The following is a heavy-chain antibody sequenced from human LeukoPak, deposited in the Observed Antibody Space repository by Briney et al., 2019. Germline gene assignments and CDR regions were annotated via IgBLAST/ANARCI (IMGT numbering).Heavy chain of an antibody. D-gene: IGHD4-17*01. CDR3: ARVVYGDFFFFDY. Sequence: SETLSLTCAVYGGSFSGYYWSWIRQPPGKGLEWIGEINHSGSTNYNPSLKSRVTISVDTSKNQLSLKLSSVTAADTAVYYCARVVYGDFFFFDYWGQGTLVTVSS. V-gene: IGHV4-34*01. CDR2: INHSGST. CDR1: GGSFSGYY. J-gene: IGHJ4*02.